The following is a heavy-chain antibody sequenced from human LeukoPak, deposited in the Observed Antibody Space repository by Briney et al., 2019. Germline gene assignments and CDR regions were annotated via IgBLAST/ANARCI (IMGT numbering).Heavy chain of an antibody. CDR2: VSYSRNT. Sequence: SETLSLTCTVSGGSMSTYYWSWIRQPPGKGLEWIGYVSYSRNTNYNPSLKSRVTISVDASKNQFSLTLSSVTAADTAVYYCARLNNLGVVINPWGQGTLVTVSS. J-gene: IGHJ5*02. CDR3: ARLNNLGVVINP. CDR1: GGSMSTYY. V-gene: IGHV4-59*12. D-gene: IGHD3-16*02.